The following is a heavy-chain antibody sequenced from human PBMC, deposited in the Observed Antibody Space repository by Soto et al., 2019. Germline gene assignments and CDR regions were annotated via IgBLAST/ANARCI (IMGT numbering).Heavy chain of an antibody. J-gene: IGHJ3*02. D-gene: IGHD1-1*01. CDR3: AREGYTFGPGAGSGAFDI. CDR2: IIPIFGTT. CDR1: GGTFGSNA. V-gene: IGHV1-69*15. Sequence: QVQLVQPETEVRKPGSSVKVSCRASGGTFGSNAISWVRQSPGQGLEWMGNIIPIFGTTKSSQNFQGIVTITAVESTKTTCMELSSVRSEDTAIYFCAREGYTFGPGAGSGAFDIWGQVTMVTVSS.